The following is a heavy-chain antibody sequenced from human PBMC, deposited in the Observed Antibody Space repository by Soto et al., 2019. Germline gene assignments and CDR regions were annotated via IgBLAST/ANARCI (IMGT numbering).Heavy chain of an antibody. D-gene: IGHD4-17*01. J-gene: IGHJ6*02. CDR3: ARGMTTVLLKNGMDV. CDR2: IYYSGSA. CDR1: GGSISSGGYY. Sequence: SETLSLTCTVSGGSISSGGYYWSWIRQHPGKSLECIGYIYYSGSAYYNPSIKSRVTISVDTSKNQFSLKLSSVTAADTAVYYCARGMTTVLLKNGMDVWGQRPTVTAP. V-gene: IGHV4-31*03.